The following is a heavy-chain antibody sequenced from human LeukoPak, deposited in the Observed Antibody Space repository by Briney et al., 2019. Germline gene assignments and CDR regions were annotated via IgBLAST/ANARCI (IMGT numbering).Heavy chain of an antibody. J-gene: IGHJ4*02. V-gene: IGHV4-34*01. Sequence: SETLSLTCTVSGGSIRSYYWTWIRQPPGKGLEWIGEINHSGSTNYNPSLKSRVTISVDTSKNQFSLKLSSVTAADTAVYYCARGSTYDFWSGYYFTRYYFDYWGQGTLVTVSS. CDR3: ARGSTYDFWSGYYFTRYYFDY. CDR1: GGSIRSYY. CDR2: INHSGST. D-gene: IGHD3-3*01.